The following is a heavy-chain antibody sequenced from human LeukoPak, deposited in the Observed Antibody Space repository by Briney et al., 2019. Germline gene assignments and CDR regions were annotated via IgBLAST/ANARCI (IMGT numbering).Heavy chain of an antibody. D-gene: IGHD5-12*01. CDR2: IGGSGGPT. CDR3: SKNGLVATTYYFDS. V-gene: IGHV3-23*01. CDR1: GFTFSSYA. J-gene: IGHJ4*02. Sequence: GGSLRLSCAASGFTFSSYAMSWVCQAPGKGLECVSIIGGSGGPTYYADSVKGRFTISRDNSENTLFLQMNSLRAEDTALYYCSKNGLVATTYYFDSWGQGTLVTVSS.